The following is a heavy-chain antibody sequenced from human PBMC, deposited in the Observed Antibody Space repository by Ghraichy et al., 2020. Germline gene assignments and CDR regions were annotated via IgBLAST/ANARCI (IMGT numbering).Heavy chain of an antibody. CDR1: GFTFSSHW. CDR2: TNGDGSAP. V-gene: IGHV3-74*01. Sequence: GGSLRLSCAASGFTFSSHWMHWVRQVPGKGLVWVSRTNGDGSAPSYADSVRGRFTISRDNAKNTLYLQMDSLTAEDTAVYYCARDRSGITGTAGDYWGQGALVTVSS. CDR3: ARDRSGITGTAGDY. J-gene: IGHJ4*02. D-gene: IGHD1-20*01.